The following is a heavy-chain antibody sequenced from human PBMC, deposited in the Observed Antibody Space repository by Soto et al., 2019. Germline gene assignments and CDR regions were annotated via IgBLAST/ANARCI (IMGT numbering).Heavy chain of an antibody. CDR2: ISYDGSNK. CDR1: GFTFINYA. CDR3: ARDQVNGKMTIL. V-gene: IGHV3-30-3*01. D-gene: IGHD2-2*02. J-gene: IGHJ4*02. Sequence: GGSLRLACAASGFTFINYAMHWVRQAPGKGLEWVAVISYDGSNKYYADSVKGRFTISRDNSKNTMYLQMNSLSAEDTAVYHCARDQVNGKMTILWGQALLVTLSS.